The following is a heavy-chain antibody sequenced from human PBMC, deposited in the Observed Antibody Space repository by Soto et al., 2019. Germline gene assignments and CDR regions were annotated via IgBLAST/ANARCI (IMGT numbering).Heavy chain of an antibody. D-gene: IGHD6-13*01. Sequence: QVQLQESGPGLVKPSQTLSLTCTVSGGSISSGGYYWSWIRQHPGKGLEWTGYIYYSGSTYYNPSLKSRVTISVDTSKNQFSLKLSSVTAADTAVYYCARDASEIAGIDYWGQGTLVTVSS. CDR3: ARDASEIAGIDY. V-gene: IGHV4-31*03. J-gene: IGHJ4*02. CDR1: GGSISSGGYY. CDR2: IYYSGST.